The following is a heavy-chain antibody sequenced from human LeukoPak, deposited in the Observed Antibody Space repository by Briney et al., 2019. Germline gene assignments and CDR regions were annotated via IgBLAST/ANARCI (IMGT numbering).Heavy chain of an antibody. D-gene: IGHD3-9*01. CDR3: ASGTLTGGY. J-gene: IGHJ4*02. Sequence: GGSLRLSCAASGVTFSSYAMSWVRQAPGKGLEWVAVIWYDGSNKYYADSVKGRFTISRDNSKNTLYLQMNSLGAEDTAVYYCASGTLTGGYWGQGTLVTVSS. V-gene: IGHV3-33*08. CDR1: GVTFSSYA. CDR2: IWYDGSNK.